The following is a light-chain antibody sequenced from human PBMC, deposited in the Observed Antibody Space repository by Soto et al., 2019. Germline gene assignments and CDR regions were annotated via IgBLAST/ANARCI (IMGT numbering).Light chain of an antibody. J-gene: IGKJ1*01. CDR2: GAS. CDR1: QSVNDNY. V-gene: IGKV3-20*01. CDR3: QQYAASPPM. Sequence: EIVLTQSPGTLSLSPRERATLSCRASQSVNDNYLAWYQHKPGQAPRLLLYGASSRAPGIPDRFSGSGSGTDFTLTISRQEPEDFAIYYCQQYAASPPMFGQGTQMEVK.